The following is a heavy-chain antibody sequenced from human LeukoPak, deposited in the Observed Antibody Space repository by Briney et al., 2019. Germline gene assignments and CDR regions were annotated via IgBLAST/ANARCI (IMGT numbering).Heavy chain of an antibody. D-gene: IGHD3-16*01. Sequence: GGSLRLSCAASGFTFSSYSMNWVRQAPGKGLEWVSYISSSGSTIYQADSVKGRFTISRDNAKNSLFLQMNSLRAEDTAVYYCARLGGNSAPYYYMDVWGKGTTVTISS. CDR3: ARLGGNSAPYYYMDV. V-gene: IGHV3-48*04. J-gene: IGHJ6*03. CDR2: ISSSGSTI. CDR1: GFTFSSYS.